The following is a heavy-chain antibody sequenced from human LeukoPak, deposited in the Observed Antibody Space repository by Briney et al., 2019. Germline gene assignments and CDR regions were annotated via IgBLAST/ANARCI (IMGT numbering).Heavy chain of an antibody. Sequence: GGSLRLSCAASGFTFSSYAMHWVRQAPGKGLQYVSAISSNGGSTHYANSVKGRFTNSRDNSKNTLYPQMGSLRAEDMAVYYCARGGYYYGSGSYYSNWGQGTLVTVSS. D-gene: IGHD3-10*01. CDR3: ARGGYYYGSGSYYSN. CDR1: GFTFSSYA. J-gene: IGHJ4*02. CDR2: ISSNGGST. V-gene: IGHV3-64*01.